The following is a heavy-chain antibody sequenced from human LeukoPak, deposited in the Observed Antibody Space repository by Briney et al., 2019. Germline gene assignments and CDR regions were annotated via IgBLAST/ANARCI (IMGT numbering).Heavy chain of an antibody. J-gene: IGHJ5*02. D-gene: IGHD2-2*01. CDR2: IIPIFGTA. V-gene: IGHV1-69*05. CDR3: ARSPMMFCSPTRCVGSWFDP. Sequence: SVKVSFTASGGTFRSHAISWVRQAPGQGLEWMGGIIPIFGTANYAQKFQGRLTVTSDTSTSTVYMELSSLTSEDTAVYYCARSPMMFCSPTRCVGSWFDPWGEGTLVTVS. CDR1: GGTFRSHA.